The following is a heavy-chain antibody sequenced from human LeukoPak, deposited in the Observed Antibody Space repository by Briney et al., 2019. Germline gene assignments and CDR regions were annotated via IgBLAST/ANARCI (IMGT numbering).Heavy chain of an antibody. CDR3: AIQKADLITMVRGIIAF. CDR1: GFTVSSNY. J-gene: IGHJ1*01. CDR2: IYSGGST. D-gene: IGHD3-10*01. V-gene: IGHV3-66*01. Sequence: PGGSLRLSCAASGFTVSSNYMSWVRQAPGKGLEWVSFIYSGGSTYYADSVKGRFTISRDNAKNSLYLQMNGLRAEDTAVYYCAIQKADLITMVRGIIAFWGQGTLVTVSS.